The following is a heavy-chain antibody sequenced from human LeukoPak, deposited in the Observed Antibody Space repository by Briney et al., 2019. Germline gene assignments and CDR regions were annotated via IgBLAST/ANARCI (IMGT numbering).Heavy chain of an antibody. CDR3: ARRQYCSSTSCQLYSYYYGMDV. CDR1: GGSISSSSYY. Sequence: PSETLSLTCTVSGGSISSSSYYWGWIRQPPGKGLEWIGSIYYSGSTYYNPSLKSRVTISVDTSKNQFSLKLSSVTAADTAVYYCARRQYCSSTSCQLYSYYYGMDVWGQGTTVTVSS. V-gene: IGHV4-39*01. J-gene: IGHJ6*02. D-gene: IGHD2-2*01. CDR2: IYYSGST.